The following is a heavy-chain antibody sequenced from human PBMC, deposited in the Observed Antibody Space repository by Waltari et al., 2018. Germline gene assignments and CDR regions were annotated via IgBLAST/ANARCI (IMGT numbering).Heavy chain of an antibody. CDR1: GGSLSSYY. CDR2: IYTRGST. Sequence: QVQLQESGPGLVKPSETLSLTCTVSGGSLSSYYWSWIRQPAGNGLEWIGRIYTRGSTNSNPSLKSRVTMSVDTSKNQFSLKLSSVTAADTAVYYCASRADTGYWGQGTLVTVSS. CDR3: ASRADTGY. D-gene: IGHD6-19*01. J-gene: IGHJ4*02. V-gene: IGHV4-4*07.